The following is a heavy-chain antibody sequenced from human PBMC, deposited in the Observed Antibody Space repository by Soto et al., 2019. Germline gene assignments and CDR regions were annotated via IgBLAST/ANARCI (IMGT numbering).Heavy chain of an antibody. Sequence: PGRSLRLACAAYGLTFSSYGINWVRQAPGKRLEWVSYISSSSSTIYYADSVKGRFTISRDNAKNSLYRQMNSLRAEDTAVYYCASWGDYHFWSGPDAWGQGTLVTVAS. J-gene: IGHJ5*02. CDR3: ASWGDYHFWSGPDA. V-gene: IGHV3-48*01. CDR2: ISSSSSTI. D-gene: IGHD3-3*01. CDR1: GLTFSSYG.